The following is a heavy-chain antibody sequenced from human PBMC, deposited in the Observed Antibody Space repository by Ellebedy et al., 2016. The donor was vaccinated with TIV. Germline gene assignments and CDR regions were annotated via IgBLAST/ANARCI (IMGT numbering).Heavy chain of an antibody. Sequence: GESLKISCAASGLTVRSNYMSWVRQAPGKGLEWVSVIYSGGTTHYADSVKGRFIISRDNSRNTLYLQMNSLRVEDTAVYYCARDGGAARTAPPDYWGQGTLVTVSS. CDR1: GLTVRSNY. D-gene: IGHD6-6*01. J-gene: IGHJ4*02. V-gene: IGHV3-53*01. CDR2: IYSGGTT. CDR3: ARDGGAARTAPPDY.